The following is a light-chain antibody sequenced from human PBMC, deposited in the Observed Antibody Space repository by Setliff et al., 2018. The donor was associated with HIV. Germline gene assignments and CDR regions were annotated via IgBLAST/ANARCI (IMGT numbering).Light chain of an antibody. V-gene: IGLV2-23*02. CDR2: EVS. CDR3: CSYAGSSSYV. Sequence: QSALTQPASVPGSPGQSITISCTGTSSDVGSYNLVSWYQQHPGKAPKLMIYEVSKRPSGVSYRFSGSKSGNTASLTISGLQAEDEADYYCCSYAGSSSYVFGTGTKVTVL. J-gene: IGLJ1*01. CDR1: SSDVGSYNL.